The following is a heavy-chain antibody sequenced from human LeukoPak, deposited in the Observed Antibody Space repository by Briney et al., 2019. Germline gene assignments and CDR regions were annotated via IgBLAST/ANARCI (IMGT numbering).Heavy chain of an antibody. J-gene: IGHJ4*02. Sequence: GGSLRLSCVASEFNVSNNYMSWVRQAPGKGLEWVSVMYGSGARYYAASMNGRFTISRDNSKNTLYLQMNSLRGDDTAVYYCARVRYSSSLDYWGQGTLVTVSS. CDR3: ARVRYSSSLDY. CDR1: EFNVSNNY. D-gene: IGHD6-6*01. V-gene: IGHV3-53*01. CDR2: MYGSGAR.